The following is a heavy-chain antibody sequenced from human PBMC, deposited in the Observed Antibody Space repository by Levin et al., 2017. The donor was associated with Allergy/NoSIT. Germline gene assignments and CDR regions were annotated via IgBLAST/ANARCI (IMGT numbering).Heavy chain of an antibody. D-gene: IGHD2-2*01. CDR2: IYPADSDT. CDR1: GYTFTSYW. CDR3: ARGSDQDYFDYGMDV. J-gene: IGHJ6*02. V-gene: IGHV5-51*01. Sequence: GESLKISCKASGYTFTSYWIGWVRQMPGKGLEWMGIIYPADSDTRYSPSFEGQVTISADMSIDTAYLQWSSLKASATAMYYCARGSDQDYFDYGMDVWGQGTTVTVSS.